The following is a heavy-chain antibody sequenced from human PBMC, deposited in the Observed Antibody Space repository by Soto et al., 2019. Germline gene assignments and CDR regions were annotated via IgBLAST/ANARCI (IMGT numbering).Heavy chain of an antibody. CDR1: GFTFSGSA. CDR2: IRSKANSYAT. J-gene: IGHJ6*02. CDR3: TRHRTLAAYYYGMDV. V-gene: IGHV3-73*02. Sequence: EVQLVESGGGLVQPGGSLKLSCAASGFTFSGSAMHWVRQAPGKGLEWVGRIRSKANSYATAYAASVKGRFTISRDDSKNTAYLQMNSLKTEDTAVYYCTRHRTLAAYYYGMDVWGQGTTVTVSS.